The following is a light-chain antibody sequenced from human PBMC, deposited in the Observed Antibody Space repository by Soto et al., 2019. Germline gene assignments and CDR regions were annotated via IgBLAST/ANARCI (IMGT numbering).Light chain of an antibody. Sequence: DIQMTQSPSSLSASVGDRVTITFRASQGISNHLAWYQQKPGKLPNLLIYAASILQSGVPSRFSGSGSGTDFTLTISSLQPEDFATYYCQQSYRTPITFGQGTRLEIK. CDR1: QGISNH. V-gene: IGKV1-27*01. CDR3: QQSYRTPIT. CDR2: AAS. J-gene: IGKJ5*01.